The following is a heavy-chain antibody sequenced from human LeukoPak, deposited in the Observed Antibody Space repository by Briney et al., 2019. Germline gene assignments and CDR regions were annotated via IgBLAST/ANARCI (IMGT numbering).Heavy chain of an antibody. Sequence: GGSLRLPCAGSGFTFSTYWMTWVRQAPGTGLEWVANIKEYGSEKNYVDSVKGRFTISRDNAKNSLYLQMNSLRAEDTAVYYCARDGSPGYWGQGTLVTVSS. CDR1: GFTFSTYW. CDR3: ARDGSPGY. V-gene: IGHV3-7*01. CDR2: IKEYGSEK. J-gene: IGHJ1*01. D-gene: IGHD6-25*01.